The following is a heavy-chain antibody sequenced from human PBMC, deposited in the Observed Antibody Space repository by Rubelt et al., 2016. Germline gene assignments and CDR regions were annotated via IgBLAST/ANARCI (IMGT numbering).Heavy chain of an antibody. CDR1: GGSISSGGYY. Sequence: TCTVSGGSISSGGYYWSWIRQHPGKGLEWIGNIYYSGSTNYNPSLKSRVTISVDTSKNQFSLKLSSVTAADTAVYYCARGSGDYSGSYYYYGVDVWGQGTTVTVSS. CDR3: ARGSGDYSGSYYYYGVDV. D-gene: IGHD4-11*01. J-gene: IGHJ6*02. V-gene: IGHV4-31*03. CDR2: IYYSGST.